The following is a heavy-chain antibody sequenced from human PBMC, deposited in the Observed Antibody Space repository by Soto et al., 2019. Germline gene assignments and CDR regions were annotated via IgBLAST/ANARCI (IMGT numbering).Heavy chain of an antibody. CDR1: GFTFRSYG. D-gene: IGHD3-16*01. CDR3: ANLGVGVTYGGLDQ. Sequence: QVQLVESGGGVVQPGRSLRLSCAASGFTFRSYGMHWVRQAPGKGLEWVAIISYDGGNKYYADSVKGRFTISRDNSKNTLYLQMNSLRPEDTAVYYCANLGVGVTYGGLDQWGQGTMVTVSS. V-gene: IGHV3-30*19. CDR2: ISYDGGNK. J-gene: IGHJ4*02.